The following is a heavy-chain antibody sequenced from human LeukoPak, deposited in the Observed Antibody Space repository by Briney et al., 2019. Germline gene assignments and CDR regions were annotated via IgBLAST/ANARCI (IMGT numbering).Heavy chain of an antibody. CDR1: GFDFSTYS. D-gene: IGHD6-13*01. V-gene: IGHV3-48*01. CDR3: ARGGARSSSYYYFGMDV. J-gene: IGHJ6*02. Sequence: GGSLRLSCAASGFDFSTYSMHWVRRAPGRGLEWLSYIDSSSSTIYYADSVKGRFTISRDNAKNSLYLQMNSLRAEDTAVFYCARGGARSSSYYYFGMDVWGLGTTVTVSS. CDR2: IDSSSSTI.